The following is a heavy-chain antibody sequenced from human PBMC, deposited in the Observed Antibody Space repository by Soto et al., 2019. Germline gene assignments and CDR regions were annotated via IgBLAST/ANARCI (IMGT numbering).Heavy chain of an antibody. J-gene: IGHJ5*02. Sequence: QVQLQQWGAGLLKPSETLSLTCAVYGGSFSGYYWSWIRQPPGKGLEWIGEINHSGNTNYNPSLKSRVTISVDTSKNQFSLKLSSVTAADTAVYYCARRVIVVALNWFDPWGQGTLVTVSS. CDR1: GGSFSGYY. CDR2: INHSGNT. V-gene: IGHV4-34*01. CDR3: ARRVIVVALNWFDP. D-gene: IGHD3-22*01.